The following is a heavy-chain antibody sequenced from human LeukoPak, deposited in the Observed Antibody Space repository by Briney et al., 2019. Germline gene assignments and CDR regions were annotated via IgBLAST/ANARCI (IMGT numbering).Heavy chain of an antibody. Sequence: GGSLRLSCAASGFTFNSYSMNWVRQAPGKGLEWISSISPSSSHIFYAESVEGRFTISRDNAKKSLSLQMNSLRAEDTAVYYCARDAYNSYDYWGQGTRVTVSS. D-gene: IGHD5-24*01. V-gene: IGHV3-21*01. J-gene: IGHJ4*02. CDR2: ISPSSSHI. CDR3: ARDAYNSYDY. CDR1: GFTFNSYS.